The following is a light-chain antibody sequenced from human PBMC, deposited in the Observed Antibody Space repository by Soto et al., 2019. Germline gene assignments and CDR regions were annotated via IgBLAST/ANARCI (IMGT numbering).Light chain of an antibody. CDR2: EVT. CDR1: SSDVGGQNY. V-gene: IGLV2-14*01. J-gene: IGLJ1*01. CDR3: SSYTFTSTLYV. Sequence: QSALTQPASVSGSPGQPITISCTGSSSDVGGQNYVSWYQQHPGKAPKLMIYEVTKRPSGVSNRFSGSKSGNTASLTISGLQDEDEADYYCSSYTFTSTLYVFGTGTKVTVL.